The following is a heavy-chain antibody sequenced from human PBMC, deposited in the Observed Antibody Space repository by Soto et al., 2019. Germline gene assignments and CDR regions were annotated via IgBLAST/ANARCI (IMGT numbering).Heavy chain of an antibody. V-gene: IGHV4-30-2*01. Sequence: PSEMQCHPNAVSDGSIGGGGYSRSWIQQPPGKGLEWIGYIYHSGSTYYNPSLKSRVTISEDRSKNQFSLKLSSVTAAVTAVYYCARAMPKVTTFDYWGQGTLVTVSS. CDR3: ARAMPKVTTFDY. CDR1: DGSIGGGGYS. D-gene: IGHD4-17*01. J-gene: IGHJ4*02. CDR2: IYHSGST.